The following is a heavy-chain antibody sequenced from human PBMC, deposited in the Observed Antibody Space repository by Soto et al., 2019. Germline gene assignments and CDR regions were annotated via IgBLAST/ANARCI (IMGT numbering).Heavy chain of an antibody. Sequence: EVQLLESGGGLVQPGGSLRLSCAASGFTFTNYVMNWVRQAPGKGLEWVSTIGYSADNTFYADSVKGRFTISRDNSRDTLFLQMNSLRPDDAAVYYCARRARTATTNWGAFDIWGQGKMVTVSS. CDR3: ARRARTATTNWGAFDI. J-gene: IGHJ3*02. V-gene: IGHV3-23*01. D-gene: IGHD1-7*01. CDR1: GFTFTNYV. CDR2: IGYSADNT.